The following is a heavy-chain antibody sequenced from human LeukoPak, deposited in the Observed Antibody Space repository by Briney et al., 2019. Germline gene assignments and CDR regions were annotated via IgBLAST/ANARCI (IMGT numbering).Heavy chain of an antibody. D-gene: IGHD3-10*01. CDR3: ARGVLWSSRQLFDY. Sequence: ASVKVSCKASGYTFTGYYMHWVRQAPGQGLGWMGWINPNSGGTNYAQMFQGRVTMTRDTSISTAYMELSRLRSDDTAVYYCARGVLWSSRQLFDYWGQGTLVTVSS. V-gene: IGHV1-2*02. J-gene: IGHJ4*02. CDR2: INPNSGGT. CDR1: GYTFTGYY.